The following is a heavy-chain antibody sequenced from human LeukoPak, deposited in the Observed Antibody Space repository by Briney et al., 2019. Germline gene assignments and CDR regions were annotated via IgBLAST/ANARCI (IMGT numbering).Heavy chain of an antibody. Sequence: ASVKVSCKASGGTFSSYAISWVRQAPGQGLEWMGWISAYNGNTNYAQKLQGRVTMTTDTSTSTAYMELRSLRSDDTAVYYCARDTSSGWYLGGNVYDYFDYWGQGTLVTVSS. J-gene: IGHJ4*02. D-gene: IGHD6-19*01. CDR1: GGTFSSYA. CDR2: ISAYNGNT. CDR3: ARDTSSGWYLGGNVYDYFDY. V-gene: IGHV1-18*01.